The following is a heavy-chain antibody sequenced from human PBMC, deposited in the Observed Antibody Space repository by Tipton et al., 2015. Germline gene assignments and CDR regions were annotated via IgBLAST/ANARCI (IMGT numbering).Heavy chain of an antibody. V-gene: IGHV3-33*06. Sequence: SLRLSCAASGFTFSSYGMHWVRQAPGKGLEWVAVIWYDGSNKYYADSVKGRFTISRDNSKNTLYLQMNSLRAEDTAVYYCAKSIAVAGEYYGMDVWGQGTTVTVSS. CDR1: GFTFSSYG. D-gene: IGHD6-19*01. CDR3: AKSIAVAGEYYGMDV. CDR2: IWYDGSNK. J-gene: IGHJ6*02.